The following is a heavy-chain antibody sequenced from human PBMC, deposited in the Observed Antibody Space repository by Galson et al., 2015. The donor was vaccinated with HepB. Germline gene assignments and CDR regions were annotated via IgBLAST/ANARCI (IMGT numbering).Heavy chain of an antibody. CDR2: ISGSGGST. Sequence: SLRLSCAASGFTFSSYAMTWVRQAPGKGLEWVSGISGSGGSTYYADSVKGRFTISRDTSKNTLYLQLNSLRADDTAVYYCAKGFKSSLSGDWYSIPDNYYGMDVWGQGTTVTVSS. CDR1: GFTFSSYA. V-gene: IGHV3-23*01. D-gene: IGHD3-9*01. CDR3: AKGFKSSLSGDWYSIPDNYYGMDV. J-gene: IGHJ6*02.